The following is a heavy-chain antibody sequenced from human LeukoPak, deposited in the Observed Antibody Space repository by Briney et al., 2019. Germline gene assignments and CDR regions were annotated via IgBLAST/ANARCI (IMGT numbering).Heavy chain of an antibody. J-gene: IGHJ3*02. CDR3: AKPARTDAFDI. CDR1: GFTFNNYA. D-gene: IGHD1-14*01. Sequence: GGSLRLSCAASGFTFNNYAMNWVRQAPGKGLEWVSSISGSGGNTYYADSVKGRFTISRDNSKNTLYQQMNSLRAEDTAVYYCAKPARTDAFDIWGQGTMITVSS. V-gene: IGHV3-23*01. CDR2: ISGSGGNT.